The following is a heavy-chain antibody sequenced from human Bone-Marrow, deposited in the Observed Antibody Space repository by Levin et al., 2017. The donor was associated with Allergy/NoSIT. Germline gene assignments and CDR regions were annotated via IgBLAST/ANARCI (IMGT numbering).Heavy chain of an antibody. Sequence: GASVKVSCKGSGYSFTSYWISWVRQMPGKGLEWMGRIDPSDSYTNFSPSFQGHVTISADKTVSTACLQWSGLKASDTAMYYCARRGSYYSDGSCRPNFDYWGQGTLVTVSS. J-gene: IGHJ4*02. CDR2: IDPSDSYT. CDR3: ARRGSYYSDGSCRPNFDY. V-gene: IGHV5-10-1*01. D-gene: IGHD2-15*01. CDR1: GYSFTSYW.